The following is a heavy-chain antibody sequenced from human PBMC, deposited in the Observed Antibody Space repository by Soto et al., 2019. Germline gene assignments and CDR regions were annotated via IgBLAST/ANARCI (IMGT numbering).Heavy chain of an antibody. D-gene: IGHD3-16*01. CDR3: ARDLGGSHDY. CDR1: GFTFSTYW. V-gene: IGHV3-74*01. Sequence: PGGSLRLSCSASGFTFSTYWMHWVRQAPGKGLVWVSRIKTDGSVTTYADSVKGRFTISRDNAKNMLYLQMNTLRAEDTAVYYCARDLGGSHDYWGRGTLVTVSS. CDR2: IKTDGSVT. J-gene: IGHJ4*02.